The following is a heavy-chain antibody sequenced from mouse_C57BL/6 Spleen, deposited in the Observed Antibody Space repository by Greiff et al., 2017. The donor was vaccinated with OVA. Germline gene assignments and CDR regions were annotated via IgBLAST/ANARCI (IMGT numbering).Heavy chain of an antibody. V-gene: IGHV1-81*01. CDR2: IYPRSGNT. CDR1: GYTFTSYG. CDR3: ARRSTVVAFSSFDY. Sequence: VQLQQSGAELARPGASVKLSCKASGYTFTSYGISWVKQRTGQGLEWIGEIYPRSGNTYYNEKFKGKATLTADKSSSTAYIELRSLTSEDTAVYFCARRSTVVAFSSFDYWGQGTTLTVSS. D-gene: IGHD1-1*01. J-gene: IGHJ2*01.